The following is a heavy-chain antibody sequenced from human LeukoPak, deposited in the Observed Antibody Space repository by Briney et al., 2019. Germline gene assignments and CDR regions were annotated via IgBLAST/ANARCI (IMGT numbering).Heavy chain of an antibody. CDR1: GGSISSSSYY. CDR3: ARVGGGTSGWYGLFDY. V-gene: IGHV4-61*05. CDR2: IYYSGNT. Sequence: PSETLSLTCSVSGGSISSSSYYWGWIRQPPGKGLEWIGYIYYSGNTNYNPSLKSRVTISVDTSKNQFSLKLRSVTAADTAVYYCARVGGGTSGWYGLFDYWGQGTLVTVSS. D-gene: IGHD6-19*01. J-gene: IGHJ4*02.